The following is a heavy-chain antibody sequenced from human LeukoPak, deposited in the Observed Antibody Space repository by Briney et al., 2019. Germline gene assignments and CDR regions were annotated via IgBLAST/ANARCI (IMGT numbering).Heavy chain of an antibody. D-gene: IGHD2-15*01. Sequence: SETLSLTCAVYGGSFSGYYWSWIRQPPGKGLEWIGEINHSGSTNYNPSLKSRVTISVDTSKNQFSLKLSPVTAADTAVYYCARGGVVAAFRHNWFDPWGQGTLVTVSS. J-gene: IGHJ5*02. CDR2: INHSGST. V-gene: IGHV4-34*01. CDR1: GGSFSGYY. CDR3: ARGGVVAAFRHNWFDP.